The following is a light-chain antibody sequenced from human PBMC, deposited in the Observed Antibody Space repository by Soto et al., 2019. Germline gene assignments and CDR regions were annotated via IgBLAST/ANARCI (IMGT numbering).Light chain of an antibody. CDR2: DAS. V-gene: IGKV1-33*01. CDR1: QDIGNY. J-gene: IGKJ4*01. CDR3: QQYGDLPLT. Sequence: DIQTTQSPPSLSASVGDRLTITCQASQDIGNYLSWYQQKLGKAPKXXIYDASSLETGVPPRFSGSGSGTDFAFTITSLQPEDFATYYCQQYGDLPLTFGGGTKVDIK.